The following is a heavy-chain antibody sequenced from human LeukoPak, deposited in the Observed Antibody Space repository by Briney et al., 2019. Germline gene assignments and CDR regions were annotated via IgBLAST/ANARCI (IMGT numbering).Heavy chain of an antibody. CDR2: ISGSGGST. V-gene: IGHV3-23*01. Sequence: PGGSLRLSCAASGFTFSSYAMSWVRQAPGKGLEWVSAISGSGGSTYYADSVKGRFTISRDNSKNTLYLQMNSLRAEDTAVYYCAKVLDGCSGGSCYAPVDYWGQGTLVTVSS. J-gene: IGHJ4*02. CDR1: GFTFSSYA. CDR3: AKVLDGCSGGSCYAPVDY. D-gene: IGHD2-15*01.